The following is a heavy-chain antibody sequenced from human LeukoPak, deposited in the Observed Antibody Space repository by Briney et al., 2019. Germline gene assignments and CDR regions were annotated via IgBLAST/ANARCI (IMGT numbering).Heavy chain of an antibody. CDR3: VRGSLASGVVVYYYYYLDV. Sequence: GGCLRLSCAASGFNYSSYTMNWVRQAPGMGLEWLSYISASRGITYYADSVKGRFTISRDNAKNSLYLQMNSLRAEDTAVYYCVRGSLASGVVVYYYYYLDVWGKGTTVTVSS. CDR2: ISASRGIT. CDR1: GFNYSSYT. J-gene: IGHJ6*03. D-gene: IGHD3-3*01. V-gene: IGHV3-48*01.